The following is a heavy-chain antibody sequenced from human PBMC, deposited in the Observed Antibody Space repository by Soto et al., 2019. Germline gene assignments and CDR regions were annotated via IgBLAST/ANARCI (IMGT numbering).Heavy chain of an antibody. CDR3: ARHPAHYDFWNDYYTHFDN. V-gene: IGHV4-59*08. Sequence: SETLSLTCNVSGGSLKTYNWSWIRKLPGKGLEWIGYIYHSGSTNYNPSLQSRATISVDTSRNQFSLRLSSVTAADTAVYYCARHPAHYDFWNDYYTHFDNWGQGTLVTVSS. CDR2: IYHSGST. D-gene: IGHD3-3*01. CDR1: GGSLKTYN. J-gene: IGHJ4*02.